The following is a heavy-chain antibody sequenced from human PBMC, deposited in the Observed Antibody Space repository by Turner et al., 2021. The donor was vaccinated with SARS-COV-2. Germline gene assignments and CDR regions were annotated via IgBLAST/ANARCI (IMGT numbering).Heavy chain of an antibody. CDR3: ASSANSSGWHY. CDR1: GYTFTGYY. Sequence: QVQLVQSGAEVKKPGATVKVSCKASGYTFTGYYMHWVRQAPGQGFEWMGWSNPNRGGTNYAQKFQGRVTMTRDTSISTVYMELSRLRSDDTAVDYCASSANSSGWHYWGQGTLVTVSS. D-gene: IGHD6-19*01. CDR2: SNPNRGGT. V-gene: IGHV1-2*02. J-gene: IGHJ4*02.